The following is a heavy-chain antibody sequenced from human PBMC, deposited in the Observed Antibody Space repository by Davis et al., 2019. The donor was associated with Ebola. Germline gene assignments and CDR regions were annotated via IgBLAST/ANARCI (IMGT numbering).Heavy chain of an antibody. V-gene: IGHV3-23*01. CDR3: AKVGANWGSDWFDP. CDR2: ISGSGGST. CDR1: GFTFSSYA. Sequence: GESLKISCAVSGFTFSSYAMSWVRQAPGKGLEWVSGISGSGGSTYYADSVKGRFTISRDNSKNTLYLQMNSLRAEDTAVYYCAKVGANWGSDWFDPWGQGTLVTVSS. J-gene: IGHJ5*02. D-gene: IGHD7-27*01.